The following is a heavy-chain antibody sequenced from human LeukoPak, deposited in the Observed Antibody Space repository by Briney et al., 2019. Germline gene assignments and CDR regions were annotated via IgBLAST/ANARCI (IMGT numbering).Heavy chain of an antibody. CDR2: INPNSGGT. D-gene: IGHD3-10*01. CDR1: GYTFTGYY. CDR3: ARGTRVRGVKGYYYYMDV. Sequence: ASVKVSCKASGYTFTGYYMHWVRQAPGQGLEWMGWINPNSGGTNYAQKFQGRVTMTRDTSISTAYMELSRLRSDDTAVYYCARGTRVRGVKGYYYYMDVWGKGTTVTVSS. V-gene: IGHV1-2*02. J-gene: IGHJ6*03.